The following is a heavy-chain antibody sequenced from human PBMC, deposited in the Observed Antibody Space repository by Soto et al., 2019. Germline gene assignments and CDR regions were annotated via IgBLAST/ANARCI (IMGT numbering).Heavy chain of an antibody. V-gene: IGHV4-39*01. J-gene: IGHJ5*02. D-gene: IGHD3-9*01. CDR1: GGSISSSSYY. Sequence: SETLSLTCTVSGGSISSSSYYWGWIRQPPGKGLEWIGSIYYSGSTYYNPSLKSRVTISVDTSKNQFSLKLSSVTAADTAVYYCAIHYDIFLPNWFDPWGQGTLVTVSS. CDR2: IYYSGST. CDR3: AIHYDIFLPNWFDP.